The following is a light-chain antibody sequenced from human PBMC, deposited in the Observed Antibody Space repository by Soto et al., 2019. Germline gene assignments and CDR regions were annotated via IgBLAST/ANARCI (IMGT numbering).Light chain of an antibody. V-gene: IGKV3-11*01. CDR3: QQRSTPA. J-gene: IGKJ1*01. CDR2: DAS. CDR1: QSVSSY. Sequence: EIVLTQSPATLSLSPGERATLSCRASQSVSSYLAWYQQKPGQAPRLLIYDASNRATGIPARFSGSGSGTDFTLTISSLEPEDFAVYYCQQRSTPAFGQGTKVDIK.